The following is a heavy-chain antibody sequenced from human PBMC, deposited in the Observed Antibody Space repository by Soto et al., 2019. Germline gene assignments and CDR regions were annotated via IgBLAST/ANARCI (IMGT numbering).Heavy chain of an antibody. J-gene: IGHJ5*02. CDR2: IYTSGST. D-gene: IGHD1-26*01. V-gene: IGHV4-4*07. CDR1: GGSISSYY. Sequence: SETLSLTCTVSGGSISSYYWSWIRQPAGKGLEWIGRIYTSGSTNYNPSLKSRVTMSVDTSKNQFSLKLSSVTAADTAVYYCAREVDSGSYNWFDPWGQGTLVTVSS. CDR3: AREVDSGSYNWFDP.